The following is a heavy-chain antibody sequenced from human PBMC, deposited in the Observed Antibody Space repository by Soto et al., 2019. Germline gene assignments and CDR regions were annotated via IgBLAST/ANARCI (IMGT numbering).Heavy chain of an antibody. V-gene: IGHV3-23*01. CDR1: GFTFSNYA. CDR2: ISYSGVNT. J-gene: IGHJ3*02. Sequence: EVQLLESGGGLVQPGGSLRLSCAASGFTFSNYAMSWVRQAPGKGLEWVSGISYSGVNTYYADSVKGRFTISRDNSKNTLYLQLDSLRAEDTAVYSCAKDRSRGWYRAFDIWGQGTMVTGSS. CDR3: AKDRSRGWYRAFDI. D-gene: IGHD6-19*01.